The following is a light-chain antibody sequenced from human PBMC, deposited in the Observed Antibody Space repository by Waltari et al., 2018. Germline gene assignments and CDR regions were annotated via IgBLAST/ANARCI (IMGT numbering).Light chain of an antibody. CDR3: HQSRTFPIT. CDR2: YAS. J-gene: IGKJ5*01. Sequence: EVVLTQSPDFQSVPLKEKVTITCRASKSIGSSVHWYQQKPDQSPKLLIPYASQSFSAAPSRFSGSGSGTDFTLTLNGLEAEDAATYYCHQSRTFPITFGQGTRLEIK. CDR1: KSIGSS. V-gene: IGKV6-21*01.